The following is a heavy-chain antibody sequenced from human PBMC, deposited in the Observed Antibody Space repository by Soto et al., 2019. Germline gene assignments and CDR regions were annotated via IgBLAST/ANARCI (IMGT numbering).Heavy chain of an antibody. D-gene: IGHD3-9*01. CDR1: GGTFSSYA. J-gene: IGHJ4*02. Sequence: SVKVSCKASGGTFSSYAISWVRQAPGQGLEWMGGVIPIFGTANYAQQFQGRVTITADESTSTAYMELSSLRSEDTAVYYCARGGYDILTGVWSYGGQGTLVTVSS. CDR3: ARGGYDILTGVWSY. CDR2: VIPIFGTA. V-gene: IGHV1-69*13.